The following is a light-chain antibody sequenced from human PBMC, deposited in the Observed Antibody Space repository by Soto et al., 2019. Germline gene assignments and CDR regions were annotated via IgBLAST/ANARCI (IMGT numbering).Light chain of an antibody. CDR2: GAS. V-gene: IGKV3-20*01. J-gene: IGKJ1*01. CDR1: QSVSNRF. Sequence: EIGLTQSPGTLSLSPGERATLSCRASQSVSNRFLAWYQQKPGQAPRLLIYGASNRATGIPDRFSGSGSGTDFTRTISRLDAEDFSLYYCQQYVTSPWPFGHRTKLEIE. CDR3: QQYVTSPWP.